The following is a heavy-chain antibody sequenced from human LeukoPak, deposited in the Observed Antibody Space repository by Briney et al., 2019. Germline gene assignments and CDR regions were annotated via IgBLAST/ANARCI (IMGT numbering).Heavy chain of an antibody. CDR3: ARGSWVAAAGEGLDY. Sequence: ASVKVSCKASGYTFTSYAMHWVRQAPGQRLEWMGWINAGNGNTKYSQKFQGRVTITRDTSASTVYMELSSLRSEDTAVYYCARGSWVAAAGEGLDYWGQGTLVTVSS. D-gene: IGHD6-13*01. CDR1: GYTFTSYA. CDR2: INAGNGNT. J-gene: IGHJ4*02. V-gene: IGHV1-3*01.